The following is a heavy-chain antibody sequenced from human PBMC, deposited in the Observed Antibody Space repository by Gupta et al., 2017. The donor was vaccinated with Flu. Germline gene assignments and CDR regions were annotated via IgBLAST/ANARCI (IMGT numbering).Heavy chain of an antibody. CDR1: GFTFSSYS. CDR3: ARDKRAAMEPHFDY. Sequence: EVQLVESGGGLVKPGGSLRLSCAASGFTFSSYSMNWVRQAPGKGLEWVSSISSSSSYIYYADSVKGRFTISRDNAKNSLYLQMNSLRAEDTAVYYCARDKRAAMEPHFDYWGQGTLVTVSS. J-gene: IGHJ4*02. V-gene: IGHV3-21*01. CDR2: ISSSSSYI. D-gene: IGHD5-18*01.